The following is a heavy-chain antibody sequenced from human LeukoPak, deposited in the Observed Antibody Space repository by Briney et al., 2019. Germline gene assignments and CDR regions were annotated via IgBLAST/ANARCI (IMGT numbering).Heavy chain of an antibody. CDR1: GGSISSYY. CDR3: ARSEGSYFDS. CDR2: FYTSGSP. V-gene: IGHV4-4*07. J-gene: IGHJ4*02. Sequence: PSETLSLTCTVSGGSISSYYWSWIRQPAGKGLEWIGRFYTSGSPNYNPYLKSRVTMSVDTSKNQFSLKVSSVTAADTAVYYCARSEGSYFDSWGQGTLVTASS.